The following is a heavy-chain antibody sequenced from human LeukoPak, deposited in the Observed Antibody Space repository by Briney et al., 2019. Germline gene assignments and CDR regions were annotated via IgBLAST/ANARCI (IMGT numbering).Heavy chain of an antibody. V-gene: IGHV4-59*11. CDR2: IYHTGTT. CDR1: GDSISSHY. D-gene: IGHD3-3*01. J-gene: IGHJ5*02. Sequence: SETLSLTCTISGDSISSHYWSWIRQSPGKGLEWIGYIYHTGTTNYNPSLKSRLSMSIDTSKNYFSLKLNSMTAADTAVYYCARGARYDFVGGYYPNWFDPWGQGTLVTVSS. CDR3: ARGARYDFVGGYYPNWFDP.